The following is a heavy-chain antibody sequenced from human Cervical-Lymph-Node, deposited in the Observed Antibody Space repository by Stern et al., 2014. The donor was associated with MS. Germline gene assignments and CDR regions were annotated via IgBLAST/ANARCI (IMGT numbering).Heavy chain of an antibody. CDR2: IYYSGRT. D-gene: IGHD3-9*01. Sequence: QLQLQEAGPGLVKPSQTLSLTCTVSGGSISSGDYYWSWIRQPPGKGLEWIGYIYYSGRTYYNPYLKSRVTISVDTSKNQFSLKLSSVPAAATAVYYCAREGPMTGTLVYWGLVTLVTVS. CDR3: AREGPMTGTLVY. J-gene: IGHJ4*02. V-gene: IGHV4-30-4*01. CDR1: GGSISSGDYY.